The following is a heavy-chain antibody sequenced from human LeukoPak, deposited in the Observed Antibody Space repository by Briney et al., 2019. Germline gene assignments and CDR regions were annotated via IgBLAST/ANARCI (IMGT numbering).Heavy chain of an antibody. CDR1: GVSISTYY. CDR2: IYYSGST. Sequence: SETLSLTCTVSGVSISTYYWTWIRQPPGKGLEWIGYIYYSGSTSYNPSLKSRVTISVDTSKNQFSLKLSSVTAADTAVYYCARGDYYDRSGYDYWGQGTLVTVSS. J-gene: IGHJ4*02. V-gene: IGHV4-59*01. D-gene: IGHD3-22*01. CDR3: ARGDYYDRSGYDY.